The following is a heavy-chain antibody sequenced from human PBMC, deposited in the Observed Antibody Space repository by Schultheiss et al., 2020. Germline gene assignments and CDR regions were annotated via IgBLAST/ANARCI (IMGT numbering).Heavy chain of an antibody. V-gene: IGHV3-48*01. CDR1: GFTFSSYS. J-gene: IGHJ4*02. Sequence: GESLKISCAASGFTFSSYSMNWVRQAPGKGLEWVSGISWNSGSIGYADSVKGRFTISRDNAKNSLYLQMNSLRAEDTAVYYCARGTVVAGLDYWGQGTLVTVSS. CDR3: ARGTVVAGLDY. D-gene: IGHD6-19*01. CDR2: ISWNSGSI.